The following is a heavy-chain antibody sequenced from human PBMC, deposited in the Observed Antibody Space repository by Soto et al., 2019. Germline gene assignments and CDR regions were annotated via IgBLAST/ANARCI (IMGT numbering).Heavy chain of an antibody. D-gene: IGHD3-22*01. CDR1: GFTFSDYY. V-gene: IGHV3-11*01. CDR3: ARGRTYYYDSSGPGPFDI. Sequence: PGGSLRLSCAASGFTFSDYYMSWIRQAPGKGLEWVSYISSSGSTIYYADSVKGRFTISRDNAKNSLYLQMNSLRAEDTAVYYCARGRTYYYDSSGPGPFDIWGQGTMVTVS. CDR2: ISSSGSTI. J-gene: IGHJ3*02.